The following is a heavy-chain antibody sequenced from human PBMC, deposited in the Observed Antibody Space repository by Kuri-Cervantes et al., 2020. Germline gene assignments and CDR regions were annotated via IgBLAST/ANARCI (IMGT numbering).Heavy chain of an antibody. CDR3: ARVVAATDNCFDP. CDR1: GYTFTSYD. D-gene: IGHD2-15*01. Sequence: AAVKVSCKASGYTFTSYDINWVRQATGQGREWMGWMNPNSGNTGYAQKFQGRVTMTRNTSISTAYMELSNLRSEDTAVYYFARVVAATDNCFDPWGQGTLVTVSS. J-gene: IGHJ5*02. V-gene: IGHV1-8*01. CDR2: MNPNSGNT.